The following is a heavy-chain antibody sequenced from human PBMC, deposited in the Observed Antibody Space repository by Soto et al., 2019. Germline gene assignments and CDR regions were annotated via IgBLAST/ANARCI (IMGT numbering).Heavy chain of an antibody. CDR1: GFTFSTNS. J-gene: IGHJ5*01. CDR2: LSVGGDRT. V-gene: IGHV3-23*01. Sequence: GGALRLSCAAFGFTFSTNSIAWVRQTPGKGLEWVSALSVGGDRTFYLESVKGRFTTSSDTSKNVVYLQMNSLRADVTAVYFCAKWDGYVDSWGQGTLVTVPS. CDR3: AKWDGYVDS. D-gene: IGHD5-18*01.